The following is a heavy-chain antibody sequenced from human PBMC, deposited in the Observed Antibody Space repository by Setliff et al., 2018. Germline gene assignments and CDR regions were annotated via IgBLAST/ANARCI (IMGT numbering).Heavy chain of an antibody. CDR1: GFTFRDYT. D-gene: IGHD3-22*01. Sequence: LSLSCAASGFTFRDYTMSWVRQVPGKGLEWVAGVIQVGSGVYADSVKGRSTIYRDRPKNQFSLKLSSVTAADTGVYYCARDSALHSYHYDSSGYLDYWGQGALVTVSS. V-gene: IGHV3-23*01. CDR2: VIQVGSG. CDR3: ARDSALHSYHYDSSGYLDY. J-gene: IGHJ4*02.